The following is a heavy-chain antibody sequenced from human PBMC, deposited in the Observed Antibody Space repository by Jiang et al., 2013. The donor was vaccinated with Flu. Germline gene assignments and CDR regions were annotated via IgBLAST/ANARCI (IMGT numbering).Heavy chain of an antibody. Sequence: LVQPGRSLRLSCAASGFTFDDYAMHWVRQAPGKGLEWVSGISWNSGSIGYADSVKGRFTISRDNAKNSLYLQMNSLRAEDTALYYCAKDIRVCSGGSCYSDYYYYYGMDVWGQGTTVTVSS. CDR1: GFTFDDYA. V-gene: IGHV3-9*01. D-gene: IGHD2-15*01. CDR3: AKDIRVCSGGSCYSDYYYYYGMDV. CDR2: ISWNSGSI. J-gene: IGHJ6*02.